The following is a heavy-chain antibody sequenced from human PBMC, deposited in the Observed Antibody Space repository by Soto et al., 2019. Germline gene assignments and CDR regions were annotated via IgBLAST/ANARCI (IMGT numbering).Heavy chain of an antibody. V-gene: IGHV2-26*01. CDR1: GFSLSNARMS. CDR3: ARIRGWGWLGPNDY. Sequence: SGPTLVNPTETLALTCTFSGFSLSNARMSVSWIRQPPGKALEWLAHIFSNDAKSYSASLKNRLTISKDTSKSQVVLTMTKMDPVDTATYYCARIRGWGWLGPNDYWGQGTLVTVSS. J-gene: IGHJ4*02. D-gene: IGHD3-10*01. CDR2: IFSNDAK.